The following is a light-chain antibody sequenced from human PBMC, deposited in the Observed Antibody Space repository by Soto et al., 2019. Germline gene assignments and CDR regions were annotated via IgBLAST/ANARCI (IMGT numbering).Light chain of an antibody. V-gene: IGKV3-15*01. CDR1: GGISSN. Sequence: LIQSPSTLSLSPGERATLSCRASGGISSNLAWYQQKPGQAPRLLLYDASTRATGIPARFSGSGSATAFTLTISSLQSEDFAVYYCHQYNNWPPWTFGQGTKVDI. CDR2: DAS. J-gene: IGKJ1*01. CDR3: HQYNNWPPWT.